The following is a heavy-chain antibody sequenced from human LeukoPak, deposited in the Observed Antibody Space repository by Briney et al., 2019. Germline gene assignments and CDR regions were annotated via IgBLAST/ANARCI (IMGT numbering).Heavy chain of an antibody. V-gene: IGHV1-2*02. D-gene: IGHD6-13*01. CDR3: ARDRVPYYSSSGWFDP. CDR2: INPNSGGT. CDR1: GYTLSELS. Sequence: ASVKVSCTVSGYTLSELSMHWVRQAPGQGLEWMGWINPNSGGTNYAQKFQGRVTMTRDTSISTAYMELSRLRSDDTAVYYCARDRVPYYSSSGWFDPWGQGTLVTVSS. J-gene: IGHJ5*02.